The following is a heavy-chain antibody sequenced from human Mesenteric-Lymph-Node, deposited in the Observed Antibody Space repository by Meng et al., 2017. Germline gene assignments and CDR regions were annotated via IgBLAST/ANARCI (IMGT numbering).Heavy chain of an antibody. Sequence: GSLRLSCAVYGGSFSGYYWSWIRQPPGKGLEWIGEINHSGSTNYNPSLKSRVTISVDTSKNQFSLKLSSVTAADTAVYYCARVTGPGPRLNWFDPWGQGTLVTVSS. D-gene: IGHD1-14*01. CDR1: GGSFSGYY. V-gene: IGHV4-34*01. CDR2: INHSGST. J-gene: IGHJ5*02. CDR3: ARVTGPGPRLNWFDP.